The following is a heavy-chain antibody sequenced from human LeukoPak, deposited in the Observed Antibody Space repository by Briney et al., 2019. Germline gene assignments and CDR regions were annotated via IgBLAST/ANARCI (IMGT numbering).Heavy chain of an antibody. V-gene: IGHV3-30*02. D-gene: IGHD6-13*01. CDR1: GFTFSGSA. J-gene: IGHJ6*03. Sequence: SGGSLRLSCVASGFTFSGSAMHWVRQAPGKGLEWVAFIRYDGSNKYYADSVKGRFTISRDNSKNTLYLQMNSLRAEDTAVYYCAKGDSSSWYEDVYYYYYMDVWGKGTTVTISS. CDR3: AKGDSSSWYEDVYYYYYMDV. CDR2: IRYDGSNK.